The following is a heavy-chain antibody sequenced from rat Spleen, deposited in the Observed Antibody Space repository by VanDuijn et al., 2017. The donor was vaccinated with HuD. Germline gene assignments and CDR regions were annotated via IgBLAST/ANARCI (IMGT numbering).Heavy chain of an antibody. CDR2: ISPSGVST. J-gene: IGHJ3*01. V-gene: IGHV5S13*01. D-gene: IGHD1-10*01. CDR3: ATENYWFAY. CDR1: GFTFSNYH. Sequence: EVQLVESGGGLVQPGRSLKLSCTASGFTFSNYHTAWVRQAPTKGLEWVASISPSGVSTYYPDSVKGRFTISRDNGRDTQYLQMDSLRSEDTATYYCATENYWFAYWGQGTLVTVSS.